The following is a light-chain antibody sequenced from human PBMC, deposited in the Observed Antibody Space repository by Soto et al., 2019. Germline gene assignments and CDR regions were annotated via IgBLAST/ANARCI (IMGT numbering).Light chain of an antibody. CDR1: QSVSSSY. CDR3: QQYGDSFRHT. V-gene: IGKV3-20*01. Sequence: EIVLTQSPGTLSLSPGERVTLSCRASQSVSSSYLAWYQQKPGHAPRLLIYGASSRATGISDSFSGSRSGTGVPLPSSRLEPEDFAVYSCQQYGDSFRHTFGQETKLEI. CDR2: GAS. J-gene: IGKJ2*01.